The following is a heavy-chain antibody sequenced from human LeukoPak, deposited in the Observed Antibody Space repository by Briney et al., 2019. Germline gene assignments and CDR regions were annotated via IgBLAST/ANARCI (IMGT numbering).Heavy chain of an antibody. J-gene: IGHJ5*02. D-gene: IGHD1-20*01. V-gene: IGHV1-2*02. Sequence: ASVKVSCKASGYTFTGYYMHWVRQAPGQGLEWMGWINPNSGGTNYAQKLQGRVTMTRDTPISTAYMELSSLRSDDTAVYYCGLVTSGNWWFDPWGQGTLVTVSS. CDR1: GYTFTGYY. CDR2: INPNSGGT. CDR3: GLVTSGNWWFDP.